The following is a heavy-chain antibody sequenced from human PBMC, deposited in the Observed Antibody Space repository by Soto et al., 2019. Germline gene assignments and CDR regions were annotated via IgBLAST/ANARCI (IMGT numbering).Heavy chain of an antibody. V-gene: IGHV4-31*01. CDR2: IFYSGTT. CDR3: ERDASTKADLDI. J-gene: IGHJ3*02. CDR1: GFSISTGCCG. D-gene: IGHD2-8*01. Sequence: PSWSXSLTCAVAGFSISTGCCGWGWMRQNPGKGLEWIGYIFYSGTTNYKPSLKSLLTISLDTSKNHLSLQLKSMTAADTAVYSCERDASTKADLDIWGQGTVVTVSS.